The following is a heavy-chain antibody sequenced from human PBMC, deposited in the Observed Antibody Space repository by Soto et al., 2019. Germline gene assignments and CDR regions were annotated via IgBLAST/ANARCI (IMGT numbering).Heavy chain of an antibody. CDR3: VRGGYSTSWERLDT. CDR1: GSTFPNYP. Sequence: VQLVESGGGVIHPGKSLRLSCAASGSTFPNYPMHWVRQTPDNGLEWVAVISHAGVNKNSADSVKDRFTISRDNSRNTLYLQMDSLRVEDTAMYYCVRGGYSTSWERLDTWGQGTLGAVSS. D-gene: IGHD2-2*01. CDR2: ISHAGVNK. V-gene: IGHV3-30-3*01. J-gene: IGHJ5*02.